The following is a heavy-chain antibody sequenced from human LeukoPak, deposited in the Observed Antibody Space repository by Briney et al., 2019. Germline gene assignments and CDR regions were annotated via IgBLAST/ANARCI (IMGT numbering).Heavy chain of an antibody. Sequence: GASVKVSCKASGYTFTSYDINWVRQATGQGLEWMGWMNPNSGNTGYAQKFQGRVAMTRNTSISTAYMELSSLRSEDTAVYYCARDNVDTTPYYYYYMDVWGKGTTVTVSS. V-gene: IGHV1-8*01. CDR2: MNPNSGNT. CDR1: GYTFTSYD. J-gene: IGHJ6*03. D-gene: IGHD2-15*01. CDR3: ARDNVDTTPYYYYYMDV.